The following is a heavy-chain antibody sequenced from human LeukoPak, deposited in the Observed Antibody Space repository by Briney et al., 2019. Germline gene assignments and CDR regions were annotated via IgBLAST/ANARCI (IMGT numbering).Heavy chain of an antibody. D-gene: IGHD1-1*01. CDR1: GGSISSNNW. V-gene: IGHV4-4*02. CDR2: IYHSGSP. Sequence: SETLSLTCAVSGGSISSNNWWGWVRQPPGKGLEWIGEIYHSGSPNYNPSLKSRVTISVDKSRNHFSLNLSSVTAADTAVYYCARELERSYYFDYWGQGTLVTVSS. CDR3: ARELERSYYFDY. J-gene: IGHJ4*02.